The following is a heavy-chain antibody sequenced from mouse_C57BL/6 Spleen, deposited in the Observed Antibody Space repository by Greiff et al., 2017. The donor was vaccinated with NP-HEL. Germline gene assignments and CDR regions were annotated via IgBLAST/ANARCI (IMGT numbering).Heavy chain of an antibody. CDR2: ISDGGSYT. J-gene: IGHJ2*01. D-gene: IGHD1-1*01. CDR1: GFTFSSYA. V-gene: IGHV5-4*03. Sequence: DVKLVESGGGLVKPGGSLKLSCAASGFTFSSYAMSWVRQTPEKRLAWVATISDGGSYTYYPDNVKGRFTFHRDNAKNNLYLQMSHLKSEDTAMYYCAVTVYYFDYWGQGTTLTVSS. CDR3: AVTVYYFDY.